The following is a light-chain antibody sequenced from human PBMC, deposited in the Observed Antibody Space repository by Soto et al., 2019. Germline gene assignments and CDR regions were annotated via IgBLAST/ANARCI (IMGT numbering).Light chain of an antibody. CDR1: QNINNY. V-gene: IGKV1-33*01. CDR2: DAS. CDR3: QQYENIPT. Sequence: DIQMTQSPSSLSGSVGDRVTITCQASQNINNYLNWYQQKPGRAPKLLIYDASNLEAGVPSRLRGSGSGTDFTFTISSLKPEDTATYYCQQYENIPTFGQGTRLEIK. J-gene: IGKJ5*01.